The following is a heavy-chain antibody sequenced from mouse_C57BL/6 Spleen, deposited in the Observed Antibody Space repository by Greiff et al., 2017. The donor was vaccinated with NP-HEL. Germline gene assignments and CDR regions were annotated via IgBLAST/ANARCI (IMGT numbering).Heavy chain of an antibody. V-gene: IGHV14-2*01. Sequence: EVQRVESGAELVKPGASVKLSCTASGFNIKDYYMHWVKQRTEQGLEWIGRIDPEDGETKYAPKFQGKATITADTSSNTAYLQLISLTSEDTAVYYCARIYYYGSSYPYFDYWGQGTTLTVSS. CDR3: ARIYYYGSSYPYFDY. D-gene: IGHD1-1*01. J-gene: IGHJ2*01. CDR2: IDPEDGET. CDR1: GFNIKDYY.